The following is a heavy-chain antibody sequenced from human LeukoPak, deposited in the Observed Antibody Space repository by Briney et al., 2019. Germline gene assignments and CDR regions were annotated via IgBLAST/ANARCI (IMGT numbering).Heavy chain of an antibody. D-gene: IGHD1-26*01. CDR2: ISSSSSTI. Sequence: GGSLRLSCAASGFTFSSYSMNWVRQAPGKGLEWVSYISSSSSTIYYADSVKGRFTISRDNAKNSLYLQMNSLRAEDTAVYYCARDLVQWELLWFDPWGQGTLVTVSS. CDR1: GFTFSSYS. V-gene: IGHV3-48*01. CDR3: ARDLVQWELLWFDP. J-gene: IGHJ5*02.